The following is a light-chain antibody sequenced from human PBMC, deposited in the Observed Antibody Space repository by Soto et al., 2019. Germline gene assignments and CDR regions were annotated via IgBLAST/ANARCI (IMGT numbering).Light chain of an antibody. CDR3: QQVDSYPRT. Sequence: EIVLTQSPGTLSLSPGERATLSCRASQSVSNRYLAWYQQKPGQAPRLLIYDAPNRATGIPARFSGSGSGTDFTLTISSLQPEDFGTYYCQQVDSYPRTFGPGTKVDIK. CDR1: QSVSNRY. CDR2: DAP. V-gene: IGKV3-20*01. J-gene: IGKJ3*01.